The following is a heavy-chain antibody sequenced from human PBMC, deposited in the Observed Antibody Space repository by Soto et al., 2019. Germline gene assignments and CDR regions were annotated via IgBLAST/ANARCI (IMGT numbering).Heavy chain of an antibody. CDR3: ARDLGSYSGSYSVDY. V-gene: IGHV1-2*02. J-gene: IGHJ4*02. CDR1: GYTFTGYY. CDR2: INPNSGGT. D-gene: IGHD1-26*01. Sequence: ASVKVSCKASGYTFTGYYMHWVRQAPGQGLGWMGWINPNSGGTNYAQKFQGRVTMTRDTSISTAYMELSRLRSDDTAVYYCARDLGSYSGSYSVDYWGQGTLVTVSS.